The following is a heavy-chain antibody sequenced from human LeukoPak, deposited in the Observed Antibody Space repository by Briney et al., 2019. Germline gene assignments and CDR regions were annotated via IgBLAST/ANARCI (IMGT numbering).Heavy chain of an antibody. D-gene: IGHD3-10*01. CDR2: ISSSSSYI. Sequence: PGGSLRLSCAASGFTFSSYAMSRVRQAPGKGLEWVSSISSSSSYIYYADSVKGRFTISRDNAKNSLFLQMDSLRAEDTAVYYCARGVNSYASGSYLRDWFDPWGQGTLVTVSS. CDR1: GFTFSSYA. J-gene: IGHJ5*02. CDR3: ARGVNSYASGSYLRDWFDP. V-gene: IGHV3-21*01.